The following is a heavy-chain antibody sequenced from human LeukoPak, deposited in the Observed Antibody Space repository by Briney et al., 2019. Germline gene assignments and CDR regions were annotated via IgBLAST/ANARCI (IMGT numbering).Heavy chain of an antibody. CDR2: ISDEGKNK. D-gene: IGHD6-13*01. V-gene: IGHV3-30*18. J-gene: IGHJ4*02. CDR3: AKDRETTASGTFDH. CDR1: GFSFSSYG. Sequence: GGSLRLSCAASGFSFSSYGMHWVRQAPGKGLEWVAVISDEGKNKYYADSVKGRFTISRDNSRNTVHLQMNSLRGEDTAEYFCAKDRETTASGTFDHWGQGTLVTVSS.